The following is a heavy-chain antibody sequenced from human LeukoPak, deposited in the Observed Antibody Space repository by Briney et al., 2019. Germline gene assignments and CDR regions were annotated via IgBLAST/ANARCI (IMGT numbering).Heavy chain of an antibody. CDR3: ARDPRGVYYYYYYMDV. V-gene: IGHV1-2*02. Sequence: RASVKVSCKASGYTFTGYYMHWVRQAPGQGLEWMGWINPNSGGTNYAQKFQGRVTMTRDTSISTAYMELSRLRSDDTAVYYCARDPRGVYYYYYYMDVWGKGTTVTVSS. CDR1: GYTFTGYY. J-gene: IGHJ6*03. CDR2: INPNSGGT. D-gene: IGHD3-10*01.